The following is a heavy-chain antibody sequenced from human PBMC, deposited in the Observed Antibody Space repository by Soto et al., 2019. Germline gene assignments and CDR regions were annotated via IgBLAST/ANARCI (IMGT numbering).Heavy chain of an antibody. CDR2: IHYSGTT. J-gene: IGHJ4*02. D-gene: IGHD2-8*01. CDR1: GTSISSYY. CDR3: ARYNSYAIDY. Sequence: SETLSLTCTVSGTSISSYYWSWIRQPPGKGLEWIANIHYSGTTNYNPSLASRVTLSVDTSKNQFSLKMTSVTAADRAMYFCARYNSYAIDYWGRGTLVTVSS. V-gene: IGHV4-59*01.